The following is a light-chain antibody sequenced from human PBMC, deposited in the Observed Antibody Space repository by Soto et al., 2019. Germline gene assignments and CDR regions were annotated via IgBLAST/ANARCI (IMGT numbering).Light chain of an antibody. CDR3: LSFAGSYEV. J-gene: IGLJ2*01. Sequence: QSVLTQPRSVSESPGQSVTISGTGTSSDVGAYDYVSWYQQHPGKVPKLMIYDVNKRPSGVPHRFSGSKSGKTAFLTISGLQAEDEADYYCLSFAGSYEVFGGGTKVTVL. CDR2: DVN. V-gene: IGLV2-11*01. CDR1: SSDVGAYDY.